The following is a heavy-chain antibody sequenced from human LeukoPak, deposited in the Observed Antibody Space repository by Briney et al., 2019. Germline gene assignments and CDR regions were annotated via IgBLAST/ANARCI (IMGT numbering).Heavy chain of an antibody. CDR2: INPNSGGT. D-gene: IGHD2/OR15-2a*01. J-gene: IGHJ4*02. CDR1: GYTFTGYY. V-gene: IGHV1-2*02. Sequence: GASVKVSCKASGYTFTGYYMHWVRQAPGQGLEWMGWINPNSGGTNYAQKFQGRVTMTRDTSISTAYMELSRLRSDDTAVYYYARDPLYESGPPVDYWGQGTLVTVSS. CDR3: ARDPLYESGPPVDY.